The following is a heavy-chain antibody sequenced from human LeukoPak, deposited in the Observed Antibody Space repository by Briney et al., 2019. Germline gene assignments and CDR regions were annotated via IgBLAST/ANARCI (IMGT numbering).Heavy chain of an antibody. CDR3: ARHALGLMSSQCDH. V-gene: IGHV5-51*01. D-gene: IGHD2-8*01. Sequence: GESLKISCKGSGYSFPNFWIGWVRQMPGKGLEWMGIIYPGDSDTRYSPSFQGQVTISADKSITTACLQWSSLKASDTAIYCCARHALGLMSSQCDHCGQGTLVGVSS. CDR2: IYPGDSDT. CDR1: GYSFPNFW. J-gene: IGHJ4*02.